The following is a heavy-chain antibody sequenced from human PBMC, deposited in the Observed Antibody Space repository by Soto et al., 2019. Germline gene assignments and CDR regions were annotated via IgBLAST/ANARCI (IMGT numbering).Heavy chain of an antibody. J-gene: IGHJ4*02. CDR1: AFSLKTYW. CDR2: IRQYGDET. D-gene: IGHD3-10*01. CDR3: ATGGSGTYYLGPLDY. Sequence: EVQLVESGGGLVLPGGSLSLSCVGSAFSLKTYWMAWVRQAPGKGLECVANIRQYGDETFYVDSVKGRFTISRDNANNSVSLQMDNLRAEDTGVYYCATGGSGTYYLGPLDYWGQGIMVIVSS. V-gene: IGHV3-7*01.